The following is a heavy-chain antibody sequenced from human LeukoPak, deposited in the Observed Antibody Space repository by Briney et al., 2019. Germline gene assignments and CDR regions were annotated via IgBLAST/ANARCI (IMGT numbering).Heavy chain of an antibody. CDR1: GFTFSSYA. V-gene: IGHV3-30*04. J-gene: IGHJ4*02. D-gene: IGHD5-24*01. CDR3: TKELQKATMSILFDY. Sequence: PGGSLRLSCAASGFTFSSYAMHWVRQAPGKGLEWVAVISYDGSNKYYADSVKGRFTISRDNSKNTLYLQMNSLRAEDTAVYYCTKELQKATMSILFDYWGQGTLVTVSS. CDR2: ISYDGSNK.